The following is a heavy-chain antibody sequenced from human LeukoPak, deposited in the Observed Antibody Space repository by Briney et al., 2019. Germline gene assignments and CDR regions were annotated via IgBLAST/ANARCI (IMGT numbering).Heavy chain of an antibody. CDR3: AKGYSSSPRDLDY. CDR1: GFTFDDYA. CDR2: ISWNSGSI. D-gene: IGHD6-13*01. J-gene: IGHJ4*02. V-gene: IGHV3-9*01. Sequence: GGSLRLSCAASGFTFDDYAMHWVRQAPGKGLEWVSGISWNSGSIGYADSVKGRFTISRDNAKNSLYLQMNSLRAEDTALYYCAKGYSSSPRDLDYWGQGTLVTASS.